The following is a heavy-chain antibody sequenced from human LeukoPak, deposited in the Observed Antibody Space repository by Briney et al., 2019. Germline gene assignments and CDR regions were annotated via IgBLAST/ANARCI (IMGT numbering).Heavy chain of an antibody. CDR2: ISGSGGST. D-gene: IGHD3-22*01. CDR1: GFTFSSYA. V-gene: IGHV3-23*01. CDR3: ARDRSSYDSSGFEFDY. Sequence: GGSLRLSCAASGFTFSSYAMSWVRQAPGKGLEWVSAISGSGGSTYYADSVKGRFTISRDNSKNTLYLQMNSLRAEDTAVYYCARDRSSYDSSGFEFDYWGQGPLVTVSS. J-gene: IGHJ4*02.